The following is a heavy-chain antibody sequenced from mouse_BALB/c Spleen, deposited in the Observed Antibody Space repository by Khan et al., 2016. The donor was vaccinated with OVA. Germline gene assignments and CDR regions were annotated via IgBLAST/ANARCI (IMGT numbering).Heavy chain of an antibody. CDR2: RYTYTGEP. CDR3: ARGASYWDFDV. Sequence: QIQLVQSGPELKEPGETGKISCKASGYTLTNSGTNWVKQAPGKGLKGTGWRYTYTGEPTYTDDSNGRLAFSLETSASPAYLQINNPQKEDMATYFGARGASYWDFDVWGAGTTVTGSS. CDR1: GYTLTNSG. J-gene: IGHJ1*01. V-gene: IGHV9-1*02.